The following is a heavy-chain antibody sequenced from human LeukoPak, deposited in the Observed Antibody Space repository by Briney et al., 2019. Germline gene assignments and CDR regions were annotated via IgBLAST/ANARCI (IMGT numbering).Heavy chain of an antibody. V-gene: IGHV3-53*01. Sequence: GGSLRLSCTVSGFTVSSNSMSWVRQAPGKGLEWVSFIYSDNTHYSDSVKGRFTIPRDNSKNTLYLQMNSLRAEDTAVYYCARRVGAYSHPYDYWGQGTLVTVSS. J-gene: IGHJ4*02. D-gene: IGHD4/OR15-4a*01. CDR2: IYSDNT. CDR1: GFTVSSNS. CDR3: ARRVGAYSHPYDY.